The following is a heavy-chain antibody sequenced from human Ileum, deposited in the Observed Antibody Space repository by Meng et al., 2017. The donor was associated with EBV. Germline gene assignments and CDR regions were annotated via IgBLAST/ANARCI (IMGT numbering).Heavy chain of an antibody. D-gene: IGHD6-25*01. V-gene: IGHV7-4-1*02. CDR1: GYTFTTYG. J-gene: IGHJ4*02. CDR2: INTNTGKP. Sequence: GRLWQVGSGLKKPGASVRISCKASGYTFTTYGMNWVRQAPGQGLEWMGWINTNTGKPTYAQGLTGRFVFSLDTSVSTAYLQISSLKAEDTAVYYCARDSEAADYWGQGTLVTVSS. CDR3: ARDSEAADY.